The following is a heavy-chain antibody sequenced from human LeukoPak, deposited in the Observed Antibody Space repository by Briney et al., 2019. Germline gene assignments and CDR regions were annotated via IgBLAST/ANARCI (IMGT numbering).Heavy chain of an antibody. J-gene: IGHJ5*01. CDR2: IYSGGST. V-gene: IGHV3-66*01. CDR3: ARDQNGLTWFDS. CDR1: GFSVSSDY. D-gene: IGHD2-2*03. Sequence: GGSLRLSCVAAGFSVSSDYINWVRQAPGRGLEWVSVIYSGGSTYYADSVKGRFTISRDKSKNTVYLQINTLRAEDTAVYYCARDQNGLTWFDSWGQGTLVTVSS.